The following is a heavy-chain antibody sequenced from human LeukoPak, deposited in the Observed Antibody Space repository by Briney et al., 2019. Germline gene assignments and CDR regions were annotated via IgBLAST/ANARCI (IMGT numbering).Heavy chain of an antibody. J-gene: IGHJ1*01. V-gene: IGHV1-69*04. CDR3: ARDEQLAPAQH. CDR1: GGTFSSYA. D-gene: IGHD6-13*01. Sequence: SVKVSCKASGGTFSSYAISWVRQAPGQGLAWMGRIIPILGIANYAQKFQGRVTITADKSTTTAYMELSSLRSEDTAVYYCARDEQLAPAQHWGQGTLVTVSS. CDR2: IIPILGIA.